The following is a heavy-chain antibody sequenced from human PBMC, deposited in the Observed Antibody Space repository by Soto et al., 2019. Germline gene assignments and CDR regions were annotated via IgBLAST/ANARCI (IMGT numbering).Heavy chain of an antibody. J-gene: IGHJ1*01. CDR2: INAGNGNT. Sequence: ASVKVSCKASGYTFTSYAMHWVRQAPGQRLEWMGWINAGNGNTKYSQKFQGRVTMSWDTSTSTVYMDLSSLRSEDTAVYYCTREVGALDKWGQGTLVTVSS. V-gene: IGHV1-3*01. CDR1: GYTFTSYA. CDR3: TREVGALDK. D-gene: IGHD1-26*01.